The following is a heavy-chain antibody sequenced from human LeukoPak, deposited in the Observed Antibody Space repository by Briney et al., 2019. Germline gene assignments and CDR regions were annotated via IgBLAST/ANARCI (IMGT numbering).Heavy chain of an antibody. CDR2: INPSSGGT. CDR3: ARFLRNYYYYMDA. V-gene: IGHV1-2*02. D-gene: IGHD2/OR15-2a*01. CDR1: GYTFTGYY. Sequence: ASVKVSCKASGYTFTGYYMHWVRQAPGQGLEWMGWINPSSGGTNYAQKFRGRVTMTRDTSISTAYMELSRLRSDDTAVYYCARFLRNYYYYMDAWGKGTTVTVSS. J-gene: IGHJ6*03.